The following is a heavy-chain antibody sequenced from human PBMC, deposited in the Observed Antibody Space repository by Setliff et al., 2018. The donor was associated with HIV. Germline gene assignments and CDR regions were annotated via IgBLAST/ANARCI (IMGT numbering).Heavy chain of an antibody. D-gene: IGHD4-17*01. J-gene: IGHJ6*03. Sequence: SETLSLTCSVSGGSVGSGSYYWSWIRQSPGKGLEWLGYIYYSGSTTYNPSLRSRVTISIDTSKNQFSLNLRSVTAADTAVYYCAKTTPQPHYYYYVDVWGKGTTVTVSS. V-gene: IGHV4-61*01. CDR2: IYYSGST. CDR3: AKTTPQPHYYYYVDV. CDR1: GGSVGSGSYY.